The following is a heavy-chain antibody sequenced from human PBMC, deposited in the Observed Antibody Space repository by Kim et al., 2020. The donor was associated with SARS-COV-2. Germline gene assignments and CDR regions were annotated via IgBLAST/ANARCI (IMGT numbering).Heavy chain of an antibody. CDR1: GFTFSSYA. V-gene: IGHV3-30*04. J-gene: IGHJ6*02. D-gene: IGHD1-26*01. Sequence: GGSLRLSCAASGFTFSSYAMHWVRQAPGKGLEWVAVISYDGSNKYYADSVKGRFTISRDNSKNTLYLQMNSLRAEDTAVYYCARDLLVGATSYYYYGMDVWGQGTTVTVSS. CDR2: ISYDGSNK. CDR3: ARDLLVGATSYYYYGMDV.